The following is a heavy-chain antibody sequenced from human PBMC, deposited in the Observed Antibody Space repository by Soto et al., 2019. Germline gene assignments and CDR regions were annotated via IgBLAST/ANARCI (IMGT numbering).Heavy chain of an antibody. D-gene: IGHD3-10*01. V-gene: IGHV1-18*01. CDR2: ISAYNGNT. CDR3: ARDDYYYGSGEFYYYYYYGMDV. CDR1: GYTFTSYG. Sequence: ASVKVSCKASGYTFTSYGISWVRQAPGQGLEWMGWISAYNGNTNYAQKLQGRVTMTTDTSTSTAYMELRSLRAEDTAVYYCARDDYYYGSGEFYYYYYYGMDVWGQGTTVTVSS. J-gene: IGHJ6*02.